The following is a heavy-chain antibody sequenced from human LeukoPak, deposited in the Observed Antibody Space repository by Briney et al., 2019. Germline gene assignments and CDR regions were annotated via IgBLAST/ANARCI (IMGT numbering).Heavy chain of an antibody. V-gene: IGHV4-61*02. Sequence: SQTLSLTCTVSGGSISSGSYYWNWIRQPAGKGLEWIGRIYSGGSTNYNPSLKSRVTISVDTSKNQFSLKLSSVTAADTAVYYCARGVASGRELLRGEAFDIWGQGTMVTVSS. D-gene: IGHD1-26*01. CDR3: ARGVASGRELLRGEAFDI. CDR1: GGSISSGSYY. CDR2: IYSGGST. J-gene: IGHJ3*02.